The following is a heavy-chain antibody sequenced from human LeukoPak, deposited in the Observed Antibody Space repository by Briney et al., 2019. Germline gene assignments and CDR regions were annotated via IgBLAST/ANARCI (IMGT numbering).Heavy chain of an antibody. D-gene: IGHD6-13*01. CDR1: GGSISSGSYY. CDR3: ARNLIPEQLVLNF. J-gene: IGHJ4*02. V-gene: IGHV4-61*02. CDR2: IYTSGST. Sequence: PSETLSLTCTVSGGSISSGSYYWSWIRQPAGKGLEWIGRIYTSGSTHYNPSLKSRVTISVDTSKNQFSLNLKSVTPEDTAVYYCARNLIPEQLVLNFWGQGTLVTVSS.